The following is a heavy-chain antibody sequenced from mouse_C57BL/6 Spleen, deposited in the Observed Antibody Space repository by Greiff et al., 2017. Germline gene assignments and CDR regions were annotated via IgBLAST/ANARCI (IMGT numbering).Heavy chain of an antibody. V-gene: IGHV1-52*01. CDR2: IDPSDSET. J-gene: IGHJ3*01. D-gene: IGHD1-1*01. CDR1: GYTFTSYW. Sequence: QVQLQQPGAELVRPGSSVKLSCKASGYTFTSYWMHWVKQRPIQGLEWIGNIDPSDSETHYNQKFKDKATLTVDKSSSTAYMQLSSLTSEDSAVYYCARPSHYGSSPWFAYWGQGTLVTVSA. CDR3: ARPSHYGSSPWFAY.